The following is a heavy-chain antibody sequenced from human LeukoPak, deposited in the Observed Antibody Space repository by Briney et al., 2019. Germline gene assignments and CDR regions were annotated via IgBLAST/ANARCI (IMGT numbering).Heavy chain of an antibody. Sequence: GGSLRLSCAASGFAFSSYGMHWVRQAPGKGLEWVAVIWFDGSNKYYADSVKGRFIISRDNSKKTQYLQMNSLRAEDTAVYYCARARGSYNVGYDYWGQGALVTVSS. V-gene: IGHV3-33*01. CDR1: GFAFSSYG. J-gene: IGHJ4*02. CDR2: IWFDGSNK. CDR3: ARARGSYNVGYDY. D-gene: IGHD1-26*01.